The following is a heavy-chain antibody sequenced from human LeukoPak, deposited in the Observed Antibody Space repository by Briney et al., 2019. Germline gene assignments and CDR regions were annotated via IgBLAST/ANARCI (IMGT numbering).Heavy chain of an antibody. CDR2: IIPILGIA. D-gene: IGHD2-15*01. CDR1: GGTFSSYA. Sequence: SVKVSCKASGGTFSSYAISWVRQAPGQGLEWMGRIIPILGIANYAQKFQGRVTITADKSTSTAYMELSSLRSEDTAVYYCAKSGGYCSGGSCPNWFDPWGQGTLVTVSS. J-gene: IGHJ5*02. V-gene: IGHV1-69*04. CDR3: AKSGGYCSGGSCPNWFDP.